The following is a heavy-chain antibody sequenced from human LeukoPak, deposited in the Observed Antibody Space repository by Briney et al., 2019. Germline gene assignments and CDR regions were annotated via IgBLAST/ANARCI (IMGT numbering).Heavy chain of an antibody. CDR2: NYYCGSA. CDR3: ARGLNTFDY. V-gene: IGHV4-30-4*01. J-gene: IGHJ4*02. Sequence: QSSQTLSLTCTVSGGSISVGDYYWSWIRQPPGTGLEWIGYNYYCGSAYYNPSLHRRLTISVDTSKSQFSLKLSSLTAADTALYYCARGLNTFDYWGQGTLVTVSS. CDR1: GGSISVGDYY.